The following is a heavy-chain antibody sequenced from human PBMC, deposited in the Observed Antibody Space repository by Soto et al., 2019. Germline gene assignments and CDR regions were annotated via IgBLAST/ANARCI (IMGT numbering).Heavy chain of an antibody. Sequence: SETLSLTCTVSGGSVSSGTNFWTWIRQPPGKGLEWIGYLYYSGSSNYNPSLKSRATISFDTSRNQLSLNLSSVTTADTAVYFCARGHDYSDKPRLYYYFPMDVWGHGTSVTVSS. D-gene: IGHD4-4*01. CDR3: ARGHDYSDKPRLYYYFPMDV. J-gene: IGHJ6*02. CDR2: LYYSGSS. V-gene: IGHV4-61*01. CDR1: GGSVSSGTNF.